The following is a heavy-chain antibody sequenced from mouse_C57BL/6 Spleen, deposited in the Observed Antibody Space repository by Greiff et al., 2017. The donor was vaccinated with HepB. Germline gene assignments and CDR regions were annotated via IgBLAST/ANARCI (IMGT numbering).Heavy chain of an antibody. D-gene: IGHD1-1*01. CDR3: ARHEEGSFYYYGSSPLRGYAMDY. V-gene: IGHV1-62-2*01. CDR2: FYPGSGSI. J-gene: IGHJ4*01. CDR1: GYTFTEYT. Sequence: QVQLQQSGAELVKPGASVKLSCKASGYTFTEYTIHWVKQRSGQGLEWIGWFYPGSGSIKYNEKFKDKATLTADKSSSTVYMELSRLTSEDSAVYFCARHEEGSFYYYGSSPLRGYAMDYWGQGTSVTVSS.